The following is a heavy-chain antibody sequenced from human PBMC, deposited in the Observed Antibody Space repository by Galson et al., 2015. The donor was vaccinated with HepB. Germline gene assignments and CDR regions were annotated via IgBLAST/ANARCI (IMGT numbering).Heavy chain of an antibody. CDR1: GFTFSSYA. J-gene: IGHJ3*02. CDR3: ATTVTTSSTGDAFDI. V-gene: IGHV3-30-3*01. CDR2: ISYDGSNK. D-gene: IGHD4-17*01. Sequence: SLRLSCAASGFTFSSYAMHWVRQAPGKGLEWVAVISYDGSNKYYADSVKGRFTISRDNSKNTLYLQMNSLRAEDTAVYYCATTVTTSSTGDAFDIWGQGTMVTVSS.